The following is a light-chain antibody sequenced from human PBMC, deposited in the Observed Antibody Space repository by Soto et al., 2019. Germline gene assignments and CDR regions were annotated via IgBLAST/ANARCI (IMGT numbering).Light chain of an antibody. V-gene: IGKV3-20*01. Sequence: EIVLTQSPGTLSLSPGERATLSCRASQSVTSSYLAWYQQKPGQAPKLLIYGASSRATGIPDRFSGSGSGTDFTLTISRLEPEDFAVYYCQQYGSTPVTFGQWTKVEI. CDR3: QQYGSTPVT. J-gene: IGKJ1*01. CDR1: QSVTSSY. CDR2: GAS.